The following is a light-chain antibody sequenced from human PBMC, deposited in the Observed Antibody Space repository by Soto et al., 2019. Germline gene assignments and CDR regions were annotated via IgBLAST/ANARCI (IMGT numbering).Light chain of an antibody. J-gene: IGLJ1*01. Sequence: QSALTQPASVSGSPGQSITISCTGTSSDVGDYNYVSWYQHHPGKAPKLMIYEVSNRPSGVSSRFSGSKSGNTASLTISGLQAEDEADYYCSSFTTSSTNCVFGTGTKLTVL. CDR3: SSFTTSSTNCV. CDR1: SSDVGDYNY. V-gene: IGLV2-14*01. CDR2: EVS.